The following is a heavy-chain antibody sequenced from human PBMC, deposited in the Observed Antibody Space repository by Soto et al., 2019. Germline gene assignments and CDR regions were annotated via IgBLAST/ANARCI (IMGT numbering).Heavy chain of an antibody. CDR3: AREKMQGESDSGGKGEWFDP. J-gene: IGHJ5*02. Sequence: EVQLVESGGGLVQPGGSLRLSCAASGFTFSSYWMHWVRQVPGKGLVWVSRISSDGSTTSNADSVRGRFTISRDNAKNTLYLQMNSLRAEDTAVYYCAREKMQGESDSGGKGEWFDPWGQGTLVTVSS. V-gene: IGHV3-74*01. D-gene: IGHD3-16*01. CDR1: GFTFSSYW. CDR2: ISSDGSTT.